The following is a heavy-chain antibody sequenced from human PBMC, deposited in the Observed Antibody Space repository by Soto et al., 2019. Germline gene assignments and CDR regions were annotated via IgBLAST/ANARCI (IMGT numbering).Heavy chain of an antibody. CDR3: AAGYCSSTSCPHYYYYGMDV. CDR1: GYTLTELS. CDR2: FDPEDGET. D-gene: IGHD2-2*01. V-gene: IGHV1-24*01. J-gene: IGHJ6*02. Sequence: GASVKVSCKVSGYTLTELSMHWVRQAPGKGLEWMGGFDPEDGETIYAQKFQGRVTMTEDTSTDTAYMELSSLRSEATAVYYCAAGYCSSTSCPHYYYYGMDVWGQGTAVTVSS.